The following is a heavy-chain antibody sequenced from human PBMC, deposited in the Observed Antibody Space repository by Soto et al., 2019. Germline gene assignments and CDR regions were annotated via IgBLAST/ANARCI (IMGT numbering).Heavy chain of an antibody. CDR1: GFTFSSYG. CDR3: AKDGWKDIVVVPAAIMDY. D-gene: IGHD2-2*01. J-gene: IGHJ4*02. CDR2: ISYDGSNK. Sequence: GGSLSLSCAASGFTFSSYGMHWVRQAPGKGLEWVAVISYDGSNKYYADSVKGRFTISRDNSKNTLYLQMNSLRAEETAVYYCAKDGWKDIVVVPAAIMDYWGQGTLVTVSS. V-gene: IGHV3-30*18.